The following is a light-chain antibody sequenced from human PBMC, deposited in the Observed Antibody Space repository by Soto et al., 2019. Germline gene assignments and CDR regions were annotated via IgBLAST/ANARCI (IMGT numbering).Light chain of an antibody. V-gene: IGKV1-39*01. CDR2: DAT. Sequence: QMTQSTSSLSASVGERVNITCRASQTIKSYLNWYQHKPGKAPKLLIHDATTLQSGVPSRFSGSGSGTDFTLSMYSLQPEAFATYYCPQSYSTLGTFGQGTKVDI. CDR1: QTIKSY. J-gene: IGKJ1*01. CDR3: PQSYSTLGT.